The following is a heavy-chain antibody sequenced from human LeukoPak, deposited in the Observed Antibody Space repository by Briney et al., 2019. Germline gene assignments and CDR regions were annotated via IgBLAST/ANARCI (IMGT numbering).Heavy chain of an antibody. D-gene: IGHD3-9*01. CDR3: ARVSHYDILTGYAPFDY. CDR1: GFTVSSNY. V-gene: IGHV3-66*01. CDR2: FYSGGDT. J-gene: IGHJ4*02. Sequence: GGSLRLSCAASGFTVSSNYMSWVRQAPGKGLECVSVFYSGGDTYYADSVKGRFTISRDNSKNMVYLQMNSLRAEDTAVYYCARVSHYDILTGYAPFDYWGQGTLVTVSS.